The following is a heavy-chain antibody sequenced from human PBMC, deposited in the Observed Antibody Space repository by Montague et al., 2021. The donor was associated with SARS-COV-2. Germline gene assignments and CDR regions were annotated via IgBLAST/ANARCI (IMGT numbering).Heavy chain of an antibody. D-gene: IGHD6-19*01. CDR1: GGSISSSNYY. J-gene: IGHJ4*02. Sequence: SETLSLTCTVSGGSISSSNYYWGWIRQPPGKGLEWIGSIYYSGTTYYNPSLQSRVTISVNTSKNQFSLKLSSVTAADTAVYYCARETFTSAWFQQFDYWGQGTLVTVSS. V-gene: IGHV4-39*01. CDR3: ARETFTSAWFQQFDY. CDR2: IYYSGTT.